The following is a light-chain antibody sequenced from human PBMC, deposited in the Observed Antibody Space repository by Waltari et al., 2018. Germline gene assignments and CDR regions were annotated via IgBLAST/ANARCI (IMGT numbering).Light chain of an antibody. J-gene: IGKJ4*01. CDR3: QQVLT. CDR1: QSVSSN. V-gene: IGKV3-15*01. CDR2: GAS. Sequence: ETVMTQSPATLSVSPGERATLSCRASQSVSSNLAWYQQKPGQAPRLLIYGASTRATGIPARFSGNGSGTEFTLTISSLQSEDFAVYYCQQVLTFGGGTKVEIK.